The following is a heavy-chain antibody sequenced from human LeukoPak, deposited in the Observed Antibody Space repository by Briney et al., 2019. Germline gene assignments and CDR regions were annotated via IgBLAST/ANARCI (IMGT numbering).Heavy chain of an antibody. V-gene: IGHV3-30*04. Sequence: GGSLRLSCAASGFTFSSYAMHWVRQAPGKGLEWVAVISYDGSNKYYADSVKGRFTISRDNSKNTLYLQMNSLTAEDTATYYCVKRPSEPCRDGGCYFDSWGQGTLVTVSS. CDR2: ISYDGSNK. D-gene: IGHD2-8*01. CDR3: VKRPSEPCRDGGCYFDS. J-gene: IGHJ4*02. CDR1: GFTFSSYA.